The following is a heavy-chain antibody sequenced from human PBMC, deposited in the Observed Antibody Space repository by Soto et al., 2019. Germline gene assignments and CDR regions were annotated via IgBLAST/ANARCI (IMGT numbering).Heavy chain of an antibody. J-gene: IGHJ4*02. V-gene: IGHV4-31*03. CDR3: ARGGRSGWLGFDS. Sequence: QVQLQESGPGLVKPSQTLSLTCTVSGGSIGSGTYYWNWIRQHPGKGLEWIGYIYFTGGTYYNPSLHSRVSMSRDTSQNQFSLELDSVTAAATAVYYCARGGRSGWLGFDSWGQGTLVTVSS. CDR1: GGSIGSGTYY. CDR2: IYFTGGT. D-gene: IGHD6-19*01.